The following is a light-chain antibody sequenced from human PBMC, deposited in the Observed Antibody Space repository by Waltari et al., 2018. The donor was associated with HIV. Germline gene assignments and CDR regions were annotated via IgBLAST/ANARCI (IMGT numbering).Light chain of an antibody. Sequence: DIQMTQSPFSLSASAGDRVTIPCRASQSISTNLNWYEQKPGKGPKLQIDAASSLQSGVPSRFGGSGSGTDLTLTIRSLQPGDYATYYGQQSYSTPWTFGQGTKVEIK. CDR2: AAS. CDR1: QSISTN. V-gene: IGKV1-39*01. J-gene: IGKJ1*01. CDR3: QQSYSTPWT.